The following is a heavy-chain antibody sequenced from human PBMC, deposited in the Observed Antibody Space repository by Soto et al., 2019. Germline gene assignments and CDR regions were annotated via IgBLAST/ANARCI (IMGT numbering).Heavy chain of an antibody. Sequence: QVRLEQSGSEVKRPGSSVKVSCKASGDIFSDFGLSWVRQAPGQGLEWMGGIVPLFGAENYAQRFQGRVTVTADKSTNTAYMELSSLRSEDTAVYYCARDVLPYCSCGSGYSDFDRWGQGTMVIVSS. CDR1: GDIFSDFG. V-gene: IGHV1-69*06. CDR2: IVPLFGAE. CDR3: ARDVLPYCSCGSGYSDFDR. D-gene: IGHD2-15*01. J-gene: IGHJ4*02.